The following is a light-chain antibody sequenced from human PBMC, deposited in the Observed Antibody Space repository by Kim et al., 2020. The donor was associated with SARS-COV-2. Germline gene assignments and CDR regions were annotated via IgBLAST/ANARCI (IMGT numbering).Light chain of an antibody. CDR1: SSNIGAGSD. CDR2: ANS. V-gene: IGLV1-40*01. Sequence: QRVTISCTGSSSNIGAGSDVHWYQQFPGAAPKLLIYANSNRPSGVPDRISGSKSGTSASLAITGLQAEDEADYFCQSYDSSLSVVVFGGGTQLTVL. CDR3: QSYDSSLSVVV. J-gene: IGLJ2*01.